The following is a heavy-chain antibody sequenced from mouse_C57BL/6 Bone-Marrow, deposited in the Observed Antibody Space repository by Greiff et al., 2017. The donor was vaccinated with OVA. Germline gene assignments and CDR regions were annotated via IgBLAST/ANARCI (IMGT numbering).Heavy chain of an antibody. D-gene: IGHD1-1*01. CDR1: GYAFSSSW. Sequence: VKLQESGPELVKPGASVKLSCKASGYAFSSSWMNWVKQRPGKGLEWIGRIYPGDGDTNYNGKFKGKATLTADKSSSTAYMQLSSLTSEDSAVYFCARGTTVVGHAMDYWGQGTSVTVSS. CDR3: ARGTTVVGHAMDY. CDR2: IYPGDGDT. V-gene: IGHV1-82*01. J-gene: IGHJ4*01.